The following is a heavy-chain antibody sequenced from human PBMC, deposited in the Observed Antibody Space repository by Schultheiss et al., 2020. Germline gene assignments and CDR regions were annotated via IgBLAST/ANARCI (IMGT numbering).Heavy chain of an antibody. CDR3: AMGPSDDVFDI. Sequence: SETLSLTCAVSGGSISNSHWWSWVRQPPGKGLEWIGEIYHSGSTNYNPSLRSRVTISVDKSKNQIFLKLSSVTAADTAVYYCAMGPSDDVFDIWGQGTMVTVSS. J-gene: IGHJ3*02. V-gene: IGHV4-4*02. CDR1: GGSISNSHW. CDR2: IYHSGST. D-gene: IGHD3-16*01.